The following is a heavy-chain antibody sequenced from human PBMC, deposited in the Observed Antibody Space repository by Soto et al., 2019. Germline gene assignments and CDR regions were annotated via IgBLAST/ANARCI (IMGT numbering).Heavy chain of an antibody. Sequence: GGSLRLSCAASGFTFSSYGMHWVRQAPGKGLEWVAVISYDGSNKYYADSVKCRFTISRDNSKNTLYLQMNSLRAEDTAVYYCAKDLRPLRGYSGYANDYYGMDVWGQGTTVTVSS. V-gene: IGHV3-30*18. CDR2: ISYDGSNK. J-gene: IGHJ6*02. D-gene: IGHD5-12*01. CDR1: GFTFSSYG. CDR3: AKDLRPLRGYSGYANDYYGMDV.